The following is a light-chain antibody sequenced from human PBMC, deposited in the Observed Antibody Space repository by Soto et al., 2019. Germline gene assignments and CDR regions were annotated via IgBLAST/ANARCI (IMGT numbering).Light chain of an antibody. Sequence: QSVLTQPPSASGTPGQRVTISCSGSRSNIGSHSVHWYQHLPGTAPKLLIQNNNQRPSGGPDRFSGSKSGTSVSLAITGLLSEDEADYYCATWDDGLSGHVFGTGTKVTVL. CDR3: ATWDDGLSGHV. J-gene: IGLJ1*01. CDR1: RSNIGSHS. V-gene: IGLV1-47*02. CDR2: NNN.